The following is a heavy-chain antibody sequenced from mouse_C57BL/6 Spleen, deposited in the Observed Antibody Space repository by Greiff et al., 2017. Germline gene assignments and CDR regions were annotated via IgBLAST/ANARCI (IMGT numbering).Heavy chain of an antibody. CDR3: ARAGGSQYAMDY. CDR2: IDPSDSYT. V-gene: IGHV1-50*01. CDR1: GYTFTSYW. J-gene: IGHJ4*01. Sequence: QVQLQQPGAELVKPGASVKLSCKASGYTFTSYWMQWVKQRPGQGLEWIGEIDPSDSYTNYNQKFKGKATLTVDTSSSTAYMQLSSLTSEYAAVYYCARAGGSQYAMDYWGQGTSVTVSS.